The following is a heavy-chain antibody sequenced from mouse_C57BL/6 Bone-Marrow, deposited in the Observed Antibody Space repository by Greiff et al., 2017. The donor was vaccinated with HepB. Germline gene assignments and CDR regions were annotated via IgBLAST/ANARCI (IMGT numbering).Heavy chain of an antibody. V-gene: IGHV1-55*01. J-gene: IGHJ4*01. Sequence: QVQLKQSGAELVKPGASVKMSCKASGYTFTSYWITWVKQRPGQGLEWIGDIYPGSGSTNYNEKFKSKATLTVDTSSSTAYMQLSSLTSEDSAVYYCARLYYSNSYYAMDYWGQGTSVTVSS. D-gene: IGHD2-5*01. CDR3: ARLYYSNSYYAMDY. CDR1: GYTFTSYW. CDR2: IYPGSGST.